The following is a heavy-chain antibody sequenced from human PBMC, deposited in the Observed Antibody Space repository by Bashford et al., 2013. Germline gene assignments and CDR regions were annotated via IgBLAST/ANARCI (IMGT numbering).Heavy chain of an antibody. D-gene: IGHD1-26*01. CDR3: ARDGPVVGVWNAFDV. CDR2: INPNRGDT. Sequence: WVRQAPGQGLEWMGWINPNRGDTNYAQNFQGRVSMTRDTSISTAYLELSRLRSDDTAVYYCARDGPVVGVWNAFDVWGQGTVVTVSS. J-gene: IGHJ3*01. V-gene: IGHV1-2*02.